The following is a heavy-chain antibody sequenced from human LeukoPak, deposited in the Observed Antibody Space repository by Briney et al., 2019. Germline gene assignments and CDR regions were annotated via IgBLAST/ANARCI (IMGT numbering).Heavy chain of an antibody. D-gene: IGHD3-22*01. CDR3: ALEDYDSSGYYYSVY. V-gene: IGHV5-51*01. CDR2: IYPGDSDT. Sequence: GESLKISCKGSGYSFTSYWIGWVRQMPGKGLEWVGIIYPGDSDTRYSPSFQGQVTISADKSISTAYLQWSSLKASDTAMYYRALEDYDSSGYYYSVYWGQGTLVTVSS. CDR1: GYSFTSYW. J-gene: IGHJ4*02.